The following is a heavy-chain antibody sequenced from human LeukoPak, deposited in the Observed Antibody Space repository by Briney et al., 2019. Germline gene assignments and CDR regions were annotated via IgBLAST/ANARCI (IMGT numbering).Heavy chain of an antibody. J-gene: IGHJ6*03. V-gene: IGHV3-30*07. CDR1: GFTFSHYA. CDR3: ATAGRDYYYYMDV. Sequence: PGGSLRLSCAASGFTFSHYAMHWVRQAPGKGVEGVDVISYEGSNKDYSASVKGQFNISRDIYKNTLYLQMNILRAEDTAVYYCATAGRDYYYYMDVWGKGTTVTVSS. CDR2: ISYEGSNK.